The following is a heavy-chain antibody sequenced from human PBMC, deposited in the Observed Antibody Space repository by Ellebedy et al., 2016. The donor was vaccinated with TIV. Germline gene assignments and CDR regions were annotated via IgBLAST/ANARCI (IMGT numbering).Heavy chain of an antibody. D-gene: IGHD5-18*01. CDR3: ARASPGYTYGMALDY. V-gene: IGHV4-59*01. J-gene: IGHJ4*02. CDR2: FSYSEDT. Sequence: MPSETLSLTCTVSGCSISSFYWSWIRQPPGKGLEWFGYFSYSEDTHYNPSLKSRVTISLDTSKNQFSLKLKSVTAADTAVYYCARASPGYTYGMALDYWGQGIRVTVSS. CDR1: GCSISSFY.